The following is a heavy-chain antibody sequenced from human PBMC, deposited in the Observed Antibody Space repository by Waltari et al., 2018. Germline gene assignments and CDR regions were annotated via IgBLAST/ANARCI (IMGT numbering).Heavy chain of an antibody. CDR3: ARGDATPPYYYFHS. D-gene: IGHD2-15*01. Sequence: QVHLAQSGAEVRKPGSSVKVSCKASGDTFSLYAMAWVRQAPGQGLEWMGGIIPILGATNYAQKFQDRVTITADESTSTAYMELSSLRSEDTALYFCARGDATPPYYYFHSWGQGTLVTVSS. CDR1: GDTFSLYA. J-gene: IGHJ4*02. CDR2: IIPILGAT. V-gene: IGHV1-69*11.